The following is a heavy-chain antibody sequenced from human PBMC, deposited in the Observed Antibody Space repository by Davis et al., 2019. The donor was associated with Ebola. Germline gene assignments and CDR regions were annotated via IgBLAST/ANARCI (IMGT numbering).Heavy chain of an antibody. CDR2: IWYDGSNK. CDR1: GFTFSSYG. Sequence: GGSLRLSCSASGFTFSSYGMHWVRQAPGKGLEGVAVIWYDGSNKYYADSVKGRFTVSRDNSKNTLYLQMNSLRAEDTAVYYCAKGGYSYGYLTTVPEYFDYWGQGTLVTVSS. J-gene: IGHJ4*02. CDR3: AKGGYSYGYLTTVPEYFDY. D-gene: IGHD5-18*01. V-gene: IGHV3-33*06.